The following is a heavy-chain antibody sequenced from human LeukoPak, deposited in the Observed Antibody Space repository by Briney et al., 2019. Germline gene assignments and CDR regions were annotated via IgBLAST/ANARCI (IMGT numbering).Heavy chain of an antibody. CDR3: ARGRRDGYNRLYWFDP. V-gene: IGHV4-59*12. D-gene: IGHD5-24*01. J-gene: IGHJ5*02. CDR1: GGSISGYY. Sequence: SETLSLTCTVSGGSISGYYWSWIRQPPGKGLEWIGYIYYSGSTNYNPSLKSRVTMSVDTSKNQFSLKLSSVTAADTAVYYCARGRRDGYNRLYWFDPWGQGTLVTVSS. CDR2: IYYSGST.